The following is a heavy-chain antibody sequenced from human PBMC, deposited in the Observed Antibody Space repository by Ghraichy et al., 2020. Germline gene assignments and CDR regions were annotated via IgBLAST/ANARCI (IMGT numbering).Heavy chain of an antibody. CDR2: INAGNGNT. CDR3: ARGTGIAVAGKTGGGSVGY. J-gene: IGHJ4*02. D-gene: IGHD6-19*01. V-gene: IGHV1-3*01. CDR1: GYTFTSYA. Sequence: ASVKVSCKASGYTFTSYAMHWVRQAPGQRLEWMGWINAGNGNTKYSQKFQGRVTITRDTSASTAYMELSSLRSEDTAVYYCARGTGIAVAGKTGGGSVGYWGQGTLVTVSS.